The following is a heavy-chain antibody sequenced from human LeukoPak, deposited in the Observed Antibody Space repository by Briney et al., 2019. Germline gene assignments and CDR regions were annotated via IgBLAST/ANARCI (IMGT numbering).Heavy chain of an antibody. CDR2: ISTTSGNI. CDR3: ARYYYDSSGYYHLSGFDY. Sequence: PGGSLRLSCAASGFTFSSYSMNWVRQAPGKGLEWVAAISTTSGNIYYADSVKGRFTISRDNAKNSLYLQMNSLRAEDTAVYYCARYYYDSSGYYHLSGFDYWGQGTLVTVSS. V-gene: IGHV3-21*01. J-gene: IGHJ4*02. D-gene: IGHD3-22*01. CDR1: GFTFSSYS.